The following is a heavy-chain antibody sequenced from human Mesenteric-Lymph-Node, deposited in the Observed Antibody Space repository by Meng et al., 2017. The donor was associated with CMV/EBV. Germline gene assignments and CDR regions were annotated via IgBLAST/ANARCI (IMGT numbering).Heavy chain of an antibody. Sequence: TFDNFAISWGRQDPGQGLEWMGGIIPIFGTATYAQRFQGRVTITTDESTTTSYMELSSLRSDDTAVYYCARAGSGSGYTYYYYGMDVWGQGTPVTVSS. CDR1: TFDNFA. CDR2: IIPIFGTA. D-gene: IGHD3-10*01. CDR3: ARAGSGSGYTYYYYGMDV. V-gene: IGHV1-69*05. J-gene: IGHJ6*02.